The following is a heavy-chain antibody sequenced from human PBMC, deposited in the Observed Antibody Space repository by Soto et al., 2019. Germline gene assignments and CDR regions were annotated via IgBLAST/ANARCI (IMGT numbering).Heavy chain of an antibody. D-gene: IGHD6-19*01. V-gene: IGHV1-3*01. CDR1: GYTFTSYA. CDR2: INAGNGNT. Sequence: QVQLVQSGAEVKKPGASVKVSCKASGYTFTSYAMHWVRQAPGQRLEWMGWINAGNGNTKYSQKFQGRVTITRDTSASTAYMELSSLRSEDTAVNYCATDNQESSGWYYYYYMDVWGKGTTVTVSS. CDR3: ATDNQESSGWYYYYYMDV. J-gene: IGHJ6*03.